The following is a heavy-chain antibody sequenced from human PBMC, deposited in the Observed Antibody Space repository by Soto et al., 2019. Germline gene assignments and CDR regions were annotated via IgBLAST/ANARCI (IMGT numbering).Heavy chain of an antibody. J-gene: IGHJ4*02. D-gene: IGHD3-10*01. V-gene: IGHV4-31*03. Sequence: PSETLSLTCTVSGGSISSGGYYWTWIRQHPGKGLEWIGYIYYSGSTYYNPSLKSRVTISVDTSKYQFSLQLNSVTAADTAVYYCASSDYYGSASHWGQGTQVTVSS. CDR2: IYYSGST. CDR1: GGSISSGGYY. CDR3: ASSDYYGSASH.